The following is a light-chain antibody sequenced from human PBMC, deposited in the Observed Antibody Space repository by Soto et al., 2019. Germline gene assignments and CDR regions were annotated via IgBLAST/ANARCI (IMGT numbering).Light chain of an antibody. J-gene: IGKJ1*01. CDR2: GAS. Sequence: DIQMTQSPSSLSASVGDRVTITCRAGQDLSLFLAWYQQKPGKVPRLLIYGASTLHSGVPSRFSGSGYRTHFTLTISSLQPEDVATYYCQKYNGAPVTFGQGTKVDIK. V-gene: IGKV1-27*01. CDR3: QKYNGAPVT. CDR1: QDLSLF.